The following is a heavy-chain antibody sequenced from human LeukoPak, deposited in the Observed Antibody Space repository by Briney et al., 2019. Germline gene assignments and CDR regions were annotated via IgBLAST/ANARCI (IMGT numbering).Heavy chain of an antibody. V-gene: IGHV3-21*04. CDR1: EFTFSSYH. CDR2: IISSSNHI. CDR3: AKVVGATTGLEDYYYYVMDV. D-gene: IGHD1-26*01. J-gene: IGHJ6*02. Sequence: PGGSLRLSCAASEFTFSSYHMNWVRQAPGKGLEWVSYIISSSNHIYYADSVKGRFTISRDNSKNTLYLQMNSLRAEDTAVYYCAKVVGATTGLEDYYYYVMDVWGQGTSVTVSS.